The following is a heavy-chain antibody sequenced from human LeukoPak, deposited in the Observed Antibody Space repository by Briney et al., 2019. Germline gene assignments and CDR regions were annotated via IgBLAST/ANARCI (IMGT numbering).Heavy chain of an antibody. Sequence: SETLSLTCTVSGGSISSYYWSWIRQPPGKGLEWIGYIYYSGSTNYNPSLKSRVTMSVDTSKNQFSLKLSSVTAADTAVYYCARAIYGDYVGYYYYYYMDVWGKGTTVTVSS. CDR1: GGSISSYY. J-gene: IGHJ6*03. V-gene: IGHV4-59*12. CDR3: ARAIYGDYVGYYYYYYMDV. CDR2: IYYSGST. D-gene: IGHD4-17*01.